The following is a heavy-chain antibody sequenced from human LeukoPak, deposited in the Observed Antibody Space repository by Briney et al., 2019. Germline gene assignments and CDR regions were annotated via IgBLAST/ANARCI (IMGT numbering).Heavy chain of an antibody. CDR1: GGSISSSYYY. J-gene: IGHJ3*02. CDR2: IYYSGST. D-gene: IGHD2-15*01. V-gene: IGHV4-31*03. CDR3: ARRRVVVASTDGASGAFDI. Sequence: SETLSLTCTVSGGSISSSYYYWSWIRQHPGKGLEWIGYIYYSGSTYYNPSLRSRVTISVDTSKNQFSLRLSSVTAADTAVYFCARRRVVVASTDGASGAFDIWGQGTMVTVSS.